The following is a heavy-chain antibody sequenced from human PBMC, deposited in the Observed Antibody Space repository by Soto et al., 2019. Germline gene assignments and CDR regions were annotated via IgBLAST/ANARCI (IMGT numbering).Heavy chain of an antibody. CDR1: GGSISSSSYY. V-gene: IGHV4-39*01. CDR3: ARPAVPQYYYYGMDV. Sequence: QLQLQESGPGLVKPSETLSLTCTVSGGSISSSSYYWGWIRQPPGKGLEWIGSIYYSGSTYYNPSLKSRVTISVDTSKNQFSLKLSSVTAADTAVYYCARPAVPQYYYYGMDVWGQGTTVTVSS. D-gene: IGHD6-19*01. J-gene: IGHJ6*02. CDR2: IYYSGST.